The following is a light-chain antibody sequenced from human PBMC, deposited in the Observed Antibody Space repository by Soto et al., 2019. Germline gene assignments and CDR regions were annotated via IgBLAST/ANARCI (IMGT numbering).Light chain of an antibody. CDR1: QGINSY. CDR2: TAS. J-gene: IGKJ4*01. V-gene: IGKV1-9*01. Sequence: IQLTQSPSFLSASVGDRVTITCRASQGINSYVAWHQQKPGKAPKLLIYTASTLQSGVPSRFSGSGSGTEFTLTIRGLQPEDSATYYCQQVYDYPLTFGGGTKVE. CDR3: QQVYDYPLT.